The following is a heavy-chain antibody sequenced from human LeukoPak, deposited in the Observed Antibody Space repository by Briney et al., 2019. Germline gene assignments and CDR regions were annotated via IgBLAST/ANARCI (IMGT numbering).Heavy chain of an antibody. Sequence: GGSLRLSCVASEFTFGNYAMSWVREAPGKGVEWVSAISDSGRNTFYADSVKGRFTISRDNSKNTLYLQMNSLRAEDTAVYYCATDYGDSPAYWGQGTLVTVSS. CDR3: ATDYGDSPAY. J-gene: IGHJ4*02. CDR2: ISDSGRNT. CDR1: EFTFGNYA. D-gene: IGHD4-17*01. V-gene: IGHV3-23*01.